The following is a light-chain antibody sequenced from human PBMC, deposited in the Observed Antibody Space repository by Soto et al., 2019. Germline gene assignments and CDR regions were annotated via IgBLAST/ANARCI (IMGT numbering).Light chain of an antibody. V-gene: IGLV1-44*01. CDR2: TNN. Sequence: QSVRSQPPSASATPGQRFTISCSGSNSNIGTNTVNLYQQLPGTAPRLLIYTNNQRPSGVPQRFSGSKTGTYASLAIGGLQSEDGADYYCAAWDDSLGAYVFGTGTKVTVL. J-gene: IGLJ1*01. CDR1: NSNIGTNT. CDR3: AAWDDSLGAYV.